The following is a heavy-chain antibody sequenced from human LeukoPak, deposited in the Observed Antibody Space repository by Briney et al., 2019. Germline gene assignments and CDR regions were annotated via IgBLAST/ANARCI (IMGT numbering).Heavy chain of an antibody. Sequence: SETLSLTCTVSGGSISSYYWNWIRQPPGKGLEWIGYISTSGSTTYNPCLMSRVTILVDTSTNQFSLKLSSVTAADTAVYYCARAPYYGSNSRWWFDPWGQGALVTVSS. V-gene: IGHV4-4*09. CDR2: ISTSGST. CDR1: GGSISSYY. CDR3: ARAPYYGSNSRWWFDP. J-gene: IGHJ5*02. D-gene: IGHD4-23*01.